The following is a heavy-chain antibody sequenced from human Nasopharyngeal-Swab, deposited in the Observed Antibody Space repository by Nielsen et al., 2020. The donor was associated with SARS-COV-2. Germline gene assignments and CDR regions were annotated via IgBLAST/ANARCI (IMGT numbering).Heavy chain of an antibody. J-gene: IGHJ4*02. CDR1: GYTFTSYY. D-gene: IGHD3-10*01. Sequence: ASVKVSCKASGYTFTSYYMHWVLQAPGQGLEWMGIINPSGGSTSYAQKFQGRVTMTRDTSTSTVYMELSSLRSEDTAVYYCARGLGPRITMVRGVQLRPLFDYWGQGTLVTVSS. CDR3: ARGLGPRITMVRGVQLRPLFDY. CDR2: INPSGGST. V-gene: IGHV1-46*01.